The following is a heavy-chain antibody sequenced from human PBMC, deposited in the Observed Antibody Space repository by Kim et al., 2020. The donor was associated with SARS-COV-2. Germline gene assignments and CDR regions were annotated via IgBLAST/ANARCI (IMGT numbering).Heavy chain of an antibody. J-gene: IGHJ4*02. D-gene: IGHD6-13*01. CDR3: ARGQKQLRDY. CDR2: INPTSGVT. Sequence: ASVKVSCRPSGYTLIDYYMHWVRQAPGQGLEWMGRINPTSGVTDYAQKFQGRVTVSWDTSISTAYMELSSLRSDDTAVYFCARGQKQLRDYWGQGTLVTV. V-gene: IGHV1-2*06. CDR1: GYTLIDYY.